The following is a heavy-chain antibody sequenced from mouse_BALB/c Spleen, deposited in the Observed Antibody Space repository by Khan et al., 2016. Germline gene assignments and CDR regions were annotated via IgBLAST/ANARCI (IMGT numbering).Heavy chain of an antibody. V-gene: IGHV2-5*01. CDR3: AKNMVTTGSYWYFDV. CDR2: IWRGGST. CDR1: GFSLTSYG. Sequence: QVQLKESGPGLVQPSQSLSITCTVSGFSLTSYGVHWVRQSPGKGLEWLGVIWRGGSTDYNAAFMSRLSITKDNSKSQVFFKMNSLQADDTAIYXCAKNMVTTGSYWYFDVWGAGTTVTVSS. J-gene: IGHJ1*01. D-gene: IGHD2-1*01.